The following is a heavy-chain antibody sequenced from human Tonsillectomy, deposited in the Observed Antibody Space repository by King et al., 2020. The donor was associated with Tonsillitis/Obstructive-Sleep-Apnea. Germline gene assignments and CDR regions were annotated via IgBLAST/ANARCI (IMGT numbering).Heavy chain of an antibody. CDR2: INHSGST. CDR3: ARDYTSSPYYYYYMDV. J-gene: IGHJ6*03. Sequence: VQLQQWGAGLLKPSGTLSLTCAVYGGSFSGYYWSWIRQPPGKGLEWIGEINHSGSTNYNPSLKSRVTISVDTSKNQFSLDLSSVTAADTAVYYCARDYTSSPYYYYYMDVWGKGTTVTVSS. V-gene: IGHV4-34*01. D-gene: IGHD6-6*01. CDR1: GGSFSGYY.